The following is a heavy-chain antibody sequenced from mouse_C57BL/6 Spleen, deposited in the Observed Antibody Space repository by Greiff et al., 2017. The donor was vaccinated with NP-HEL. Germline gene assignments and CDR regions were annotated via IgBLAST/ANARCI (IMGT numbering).Heavy chain of an antibody. J-gene: IGHJ2*01. Sequence: EVMLVESGGGLVKPGGSLKLSCAASGFTFSDYGMHWVRQAPEKGLEWVAYISSGSSTIDYAETVKGRFTISRDNAKNTLFLQMTSLRSEDTAMYYCARDYYGSFFDYWGQGTTLTVSS. CDR1: GFTFSDYG. CDR3: ARDYYGSFFDY. CDR2: ISSGSSTI. V-gene: IGHV5-17*01. D-gene: IGHD1-1*01.